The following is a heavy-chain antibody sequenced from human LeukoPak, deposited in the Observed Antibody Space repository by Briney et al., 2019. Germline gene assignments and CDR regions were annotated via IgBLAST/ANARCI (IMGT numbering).Heavy chain of an antibody. CDR1: AFTFRNYG. V-gene: IGHV3-30*18. D-gene: IGHD6-13*01. Sequence: GGSLRLSCAASAFTFRNYGMHCLRQAPGKGLEWVAVISDDGSSKHYADSVKGRFTISRDNSNNTLYLQMNSLRAEDTAVYYCAKDRETTASGTFDYWGQGTLVTVSS. CDR3: AKDRETTASGTFDY. J-gene: IGHJ4*02. CDR2: ISDDGSSK.